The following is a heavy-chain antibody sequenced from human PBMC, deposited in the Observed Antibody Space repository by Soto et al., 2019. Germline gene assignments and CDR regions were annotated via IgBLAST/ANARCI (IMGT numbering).Heavy chain of an antibody. Sequence: QVQLVQSGAEVKQPGASVKVSCKASGYTFTSYGISWVRQAPGQGLEWMGWISAYNGNTNYAQKLQGRVTMTTDTSTSTAYMELRSLRSDDTAVYYCARDDRSGYDYFYYYYGMDVWGQGTTVTVSS. V-gene: IGHV1-18*01. CDR2: ISAYNGNT. CDR1: GYTFTSYG. D-gene: IGHD5-12*01. CDR3: ARDDRSGYDYFYYYYGMDV. J-gene: IGHJ6*02.